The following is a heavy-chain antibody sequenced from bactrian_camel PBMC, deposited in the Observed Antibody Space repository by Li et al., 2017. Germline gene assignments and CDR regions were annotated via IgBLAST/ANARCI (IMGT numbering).Heavy chain of an antibody. J-gene: IGHJ4*01. Sequence: QLVESGGGSVQAGGSLILSCTFSGATYSRRCMAWFRQVPGKGREAVAAADADRRTIYGDFVEGRFTIDRDKAKKTVYLQMNSLKPEDTATYSCAAAPPSAWSSLSCDLVRIAAARVRGQGTQVTVS. CDR1: GATYSRRC. CDR2: ADADRRT. D-gene: IGHD8*01. V-gene: IGHV3S9*01. CDR3: AAAPPSAWSSLSCDLVRIAAARV.